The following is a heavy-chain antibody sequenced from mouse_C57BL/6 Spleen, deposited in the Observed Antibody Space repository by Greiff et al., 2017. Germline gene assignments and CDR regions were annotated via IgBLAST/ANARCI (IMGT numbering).Heavy chain of an antibody. Sequence: DVKLVESGGGLVKPGGSLKLSCAASGFTFSSYAMSWVRQTPEKRLEWVATISDGGSYTYYPDNVKGRFTISRDNAKNNLYLQMSHLKSEDTAIYYCARDDGPFSYWGQGTLVSVSA. D-gene: IGHD2-3*01. CDR2: ISDGGSYT. V-gene: IGHV5-4*01. J-gene: IGHJ3*01. CDR3: ARDDGPFSY. CDR1: GFTFSSYA.